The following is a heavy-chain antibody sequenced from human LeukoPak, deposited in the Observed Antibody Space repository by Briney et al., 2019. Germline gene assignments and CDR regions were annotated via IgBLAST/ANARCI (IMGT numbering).Heavy chain of an antibody. CDR2: INPNSGGT. CDR1: GYTFTGYY. CDR3: ARGSSWYDYYYYMDV. V-gene: IGHV1-2*06. J-gene: IGHJ6*03. D-gene: IGHD6-13*01. Sequence: ASVKVSCKASGYTFTGYYMHWLRQAPGQGPEWMGRINPNSGGTNYAQKFQGRVTMTRDTSISTAYMELSRLRSDDTAVYYCARGSSWYDYYYYMDVWGKGTTVTVSS.